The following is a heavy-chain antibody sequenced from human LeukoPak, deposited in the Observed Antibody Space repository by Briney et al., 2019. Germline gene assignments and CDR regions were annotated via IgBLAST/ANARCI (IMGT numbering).Heavy chain of an antibody. CDR3: ARVSSVTLAGFDY. J-gene: IGHJ4*02. D-gene: IGHD6-19*01. CDR2: IYTSGSP. V-gene: IGHV4-4*07. CDR1: RGSISGYS. Sequence: SETLSLTCTDSRGSISGYSWTWIRQPAGKGLEWIGRIYTSGSPNYNPSLKSRVTMSVDTSKNQFSLTLNSVTAADTALYYCARVSSVTLAGFDYWGQGTLVTVSS.